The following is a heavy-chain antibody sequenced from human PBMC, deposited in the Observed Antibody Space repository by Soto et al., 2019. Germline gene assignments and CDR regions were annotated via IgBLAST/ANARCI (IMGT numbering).Heavy chain of an antibody. D-gene: IGHD1-26*01. V-gene: IGHV1-69*04. CDR1: GGDLRNSG. Sequence: QVHLVQSGAEMKKPGSSMKVSCKVSGGDLRNSGISWVRQAPGQGLEWMGGIFPLLAMVDYSQKFQGRVTITADESTSTAYLDLGSLKSEDTAVYYCPKEDGAGFKSWGQGTLVIVSS. J-gene: IGHJ4*02. CDR3: PKEDGAGFKS. CDR2: IFPLLAMV.